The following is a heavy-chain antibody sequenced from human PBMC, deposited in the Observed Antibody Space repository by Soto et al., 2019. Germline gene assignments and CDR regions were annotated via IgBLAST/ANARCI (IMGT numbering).Heavy chain of an antibody. D-gene: IGHD1-26*01. Sequence: VQLLVSGGGLVQPGGSLRLSCAASGFTFSSYAMNWVRQAPGEGLEWVSTITNTGGDKIYADSVKGRFTISRDNSNNTLFLQMNNLRVEDTAMYYCAKASGESYPWSRVFYSWGQGTRVTVSS. CDR1: GFTFSSYA. J-gene: IGHJ4*02. CDR3: AKASGESYPWSRVFYS. V-gene: IGHV3-23*01. CDR2: ITNTGGDK.